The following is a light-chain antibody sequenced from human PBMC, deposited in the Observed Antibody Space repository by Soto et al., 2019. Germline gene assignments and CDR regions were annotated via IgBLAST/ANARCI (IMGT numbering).Light chain of an antibody. CDR1: QGIGSD. Sequence: DIQMTQSPSSLSASVGDRVTITCRASQGIGSDLGWFQQKPGKAPKRLIFDASHLQSGVPSRFSGSGSGTEFTLTITSLQPDDFATYYCLQHNSCPTTFGQGTKVEMK. V-gene: IGKV1-17*01. CDR2: DAS. CDR3: LQHNSCPTT. J-gene: IGKJ1*01.